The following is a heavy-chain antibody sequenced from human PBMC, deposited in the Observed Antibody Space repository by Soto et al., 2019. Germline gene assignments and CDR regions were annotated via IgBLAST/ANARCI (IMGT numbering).Heavy chain of an antibody. CDR3: ARCPIDHNWFDP. J-gene: IGHJ5*02. CDR2: IYDTGST. V-gene: IGHV4-59*01. CDR1: GSDITTYY. D-gene: IGHD3-9*01. Sequence: QVQLQESGPGLVKPSETLSLTCTVSGSDITTYYWGWLRQSPGKGLEWIGHIYDTGSTTYNPSLKSRVTISVDTSNKQFSLRLTSVTAADTAVYYCARCPIDHNWFDPWGQGTLVTVSS.